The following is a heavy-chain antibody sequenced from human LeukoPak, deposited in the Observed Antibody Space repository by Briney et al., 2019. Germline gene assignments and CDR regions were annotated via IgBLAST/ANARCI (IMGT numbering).Heavy chain of an antibody. CDR1: GYTFTSYY. D-gene: IGHD3-9*01. Sequence: GASVKVSCKASGYTFTSYYMHWVRQAPGQGLEWMGIINLSGGSTSYAQKFQGRVTMTRDTSTSTVYMELSSLRSEDTAVYYCARGVGSYDILTGWTDYFDYWGQGTLVTVSS. CDR2: INLSGGST. CDR3: ARGVGSYDILTGWTDYFDY. V-gene: IGHV1-46*01. J-gene: IGHJ4*02.